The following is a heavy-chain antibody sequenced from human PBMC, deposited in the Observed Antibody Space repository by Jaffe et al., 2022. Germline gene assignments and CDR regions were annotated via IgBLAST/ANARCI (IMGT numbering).Heavy chain of an antibody. CDR2: IYSGGST. J-gene: IGHJ5*02. V-gene: IGHV3-53*02. CDR1: GFTVSSNY. CDR3: ARDRLTYYYGSGSYWGSQRWFDP. D-gene: IGHD3-10*01. Sequence: EVQLVETGGGLIQPGGSLRLSCAASGFTVSSNYMSWVRQAPGKGLEWVSVIYSGGSTYYADSVKGRFTISRDNSKNTLYLQMNSLRAEDTAVYYCARDRLTYYYGSGSYWGSQRWFDPWGQGTLVTVSS.